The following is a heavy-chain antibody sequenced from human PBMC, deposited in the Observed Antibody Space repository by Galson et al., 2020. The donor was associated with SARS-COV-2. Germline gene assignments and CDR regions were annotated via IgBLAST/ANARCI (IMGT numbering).Heavy chain of an antibody. CDR3: ARDRGITGTPSGDY. CDR1: GFTFSSYS. D-gene: IGHD1-7*01. J-gene: IGHJ4*02. V-gene: IGHV3-21*01. CDR2: ISSSSSYI. Sequence: ESLRLSCAASGFTFSSYSMNWVRQAPGKGLEWVSSISSSSSYIYYADSVKGRFTISRDNAKNSLYLQMNSLRAEDTALYYCARDRGITGTPSGDYWGQGTLVTVSS.